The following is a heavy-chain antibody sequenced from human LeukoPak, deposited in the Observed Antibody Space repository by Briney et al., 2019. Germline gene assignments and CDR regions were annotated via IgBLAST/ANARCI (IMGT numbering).Heavy chain of an antibody. V-gene: IGHV4-30-4*01. D-gene: IGHD4-17*01. CDR2: IYYSGST. Sequence: SQTLSLTCTVSGGSISSGDYYWSWIRHPPGKGPEWIGYIYYSGSTYYNPSLKSRVTISVDTSKNQFSLKLSSVTAADTAVYYCARTGSTVTMLYPFDHWGQGTLVTVSS. CDR1: GGSISSGDYY. CDR3: ARTGSTVTMLYPFDH. J-gene: IGHJ4*02.